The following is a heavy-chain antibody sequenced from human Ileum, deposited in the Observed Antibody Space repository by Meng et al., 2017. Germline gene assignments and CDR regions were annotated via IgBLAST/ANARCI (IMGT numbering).Heavy chain of an antibody. Sequence: QVQLQESGPGLVKPSGTLSRTCAVSGGSISISIWWSWVRQPPEKGLEWIGEIHHSGNANYSPSLKSRLTISVDKSKNQFSLKLQSVTAADTAVYFCARGVVSGSHYNTYWGQGILVTVSS. J-gene: IGHJ4*02. CDR1: GGSISISIW. CDR3: ARGVVSGSHYNTY. V-gene: IGHV4-4*02. D-gene: IGHD3-10*01. CDR2: IHHSGNA.